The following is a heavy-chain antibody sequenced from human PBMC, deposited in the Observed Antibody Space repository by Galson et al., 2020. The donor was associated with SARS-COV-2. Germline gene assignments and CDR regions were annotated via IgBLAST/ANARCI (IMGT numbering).Heavy chain of an antibody. J-gene: IGHJ4*02. Sequence: SETLSLTCTVSGGSISSSSYYWGWIRQPPGKGLEWIGSIYYSGSTYYNPSLKSRVTISVDTSKNQFSLKLSSVTAADTAVYYCARAAELLGYFDWLLYSGYFDYWGQGTLVTVSS. V-gene: IGHV4-39*07. CDR2: IYYSGST. D-gene: IGHD3-9*01. CDR3: ARAAELLGYFDWLLYSGYFDY. CDR1: GGSISSSSYY.